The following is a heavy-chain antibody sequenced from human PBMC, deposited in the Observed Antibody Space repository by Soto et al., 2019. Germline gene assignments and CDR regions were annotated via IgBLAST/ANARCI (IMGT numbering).Heavy chain of an antibody. J-gene: IGHJ4*02. Sequence: QVQLVESGGGVVQPGRSLRLSCAASGFTFSSYAMHWVRQAPGKGLEWVAVISYDGSNKYYADSVKGRFTISRDNSKNTLYLQMNSLRAEDTAVYYCARDLTGDNYFDYWGQGTLVTVSS. CDR2: ISYDGSNK. CDR3: ARDLTGDNYFDY. CDR1: GFTFSSYA. V-gene: IGHV3-30-3*01. D-gene: IGHD7-27*01.